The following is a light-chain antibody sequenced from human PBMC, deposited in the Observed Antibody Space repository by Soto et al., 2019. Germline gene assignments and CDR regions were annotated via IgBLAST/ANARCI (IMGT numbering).Light chain of an antibody. CDR1: SSDVGGYNY. V-gene: IGLV2-14*01. CDR2: EVS. J-gene: IGLJ3*02. CDR3: SSYTSSITWV. Sequence: QSVLTQPASVSGSPGQSITMSCTGTSSDVGGYNYVSWYQQHPGKAPKLMIYEVSNRPSGVSNRFSGSKSGNTASLTISGLQAEDEADYYCSSYTSSITWVFGGGTKLTVL.